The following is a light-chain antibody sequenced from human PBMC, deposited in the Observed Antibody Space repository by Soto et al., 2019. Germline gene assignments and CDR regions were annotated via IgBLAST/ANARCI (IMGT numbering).Light chain of an antibody. Sequence: EIVMTQSPATLSVSPGERATLSCRASQSVSSNLAWYQQKPGQAPRLLIYGASTRATGIPARFSGSGSGTEFTLTTSSLQSEDVAVYYFQQYNDWPPITFGQGTRLEIK. J-gene: IGKJ5*01. CDR1: QSVSSN. CDR3: QQYNDWPPIT. V-gene: IGKV3-15*01. CDR2: GAS.